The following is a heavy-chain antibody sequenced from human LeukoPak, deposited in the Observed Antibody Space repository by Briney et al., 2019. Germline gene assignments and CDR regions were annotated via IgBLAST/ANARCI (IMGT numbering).Heavy chain of an antibody. CDR1: GFTFSSYD. J-gene: IGHJ4*02. Sequence: PGGSLRLSCAASGFTFSSYDMHWVRHATGKGLEWVSAIGTAGDTYYPGSVKGRFTISRESAKNSLYLQMNSLRAGDTAVYYCARGSDGIIDYWGQGTLVTVSS. CDR3: ARGSDGIIDY. V-gene: IGHV3-13*01. D-gene: IGHD1-14*01. CDR2: IGTAGDT.